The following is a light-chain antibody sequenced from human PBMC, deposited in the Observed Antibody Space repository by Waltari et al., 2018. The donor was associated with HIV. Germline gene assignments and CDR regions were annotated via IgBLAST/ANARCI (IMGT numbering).Light chain of an antibody. J-gene: IGLJ2*01. CDR2: GNS. CDR3: QAYDSNLSGL. CDR1: SPNIGAGYD. V-gene: IGLV1-40*01. Sequence: QSELTQPPSVSAAPGQRVTISCTGSSPNIGAGYDVHWYQTVPGRAPKVVIYGNSNRPSGVPVRFSGSKSGSSASLVITGLQSEDEADYYCQAYDSNLSGLFGGGTKVTVL.